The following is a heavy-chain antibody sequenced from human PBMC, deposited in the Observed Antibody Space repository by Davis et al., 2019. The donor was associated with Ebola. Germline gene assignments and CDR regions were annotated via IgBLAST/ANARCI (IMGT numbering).Heavy chain of an antibody. CDR1: GYTFTSYD. CDR3: AAGTYDFWSGYHLDY. CDR2: INPNSGGT. D-gene: IGHD3-3*01. J-gene: IGHJ4*02. V-gene: IGHV1-2*04. Sequence: ASVKVSCKASGYTFTSYDISWVRQAPGQGLEWMGWINPNSGGTNYAQKFQGWVTMTRDTSISTAYMELSRLRSEDTAVYYCAAGTYDFWSGYHLDYWGQGTLVTVSS.